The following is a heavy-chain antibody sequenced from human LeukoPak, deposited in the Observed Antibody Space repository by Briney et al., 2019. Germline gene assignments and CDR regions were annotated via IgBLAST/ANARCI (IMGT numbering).Heavy chain of an antibody. D-gene: IGHD4-17*01. CDR2: IDWDDDK. J-gene: IGHJ4*02. CDR1: GFSLITSGMC. CDR3: ARISAYGDYYFDY. V-gene: IGHV2-70*01. Sequence: SRPTPVNPTQTLTLTCTFSGFSLITSGMCVSWIRQPPGKALEWLALIDWDDDKYYSTSLKTRLTISKDTFKNQVVLTMTNMDPVDTATYYCARISAYGDYYFDYWGQGTLVTVSS.